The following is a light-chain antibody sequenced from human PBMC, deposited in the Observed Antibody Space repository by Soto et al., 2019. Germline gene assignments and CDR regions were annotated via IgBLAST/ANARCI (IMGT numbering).Light chain of an antibody. V-gene: IGKV3-20*01. CDR2: GAS. J-gene: IGKJ1*01. Sequence: EIVLTQSPGTLSLSPGERATLSCRASQNVSSSYLAWYQQKPGQAPRLLIYGASSRATGIPDRFSGSGSGTDFTLTISRLEPEDFAVYYCQQYGSSPGWTFGQGTKVDI. CDR3: QQYGSSPGWT. CDR1: QNVSSSY.